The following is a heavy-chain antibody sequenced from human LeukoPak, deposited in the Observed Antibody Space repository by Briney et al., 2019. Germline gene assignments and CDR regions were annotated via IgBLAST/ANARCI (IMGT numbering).Heavy chain of an antibody. CDR3: AKRGFRAPSGDDVLESLHL. Sequence: GGSLRLSCAASGLIFSKYGMHWVRQAPGKGLEWVAFLEYDGTSNYLDSVKGRFTISRDNSESTLYLQMNSLQVEDTAIYYCAKRGFRAPSGDDVLESLHLWGQGTLVTVSS. V-gene: IGHV3-30*02. D-gene: IGHD2-21*01. CDR2: LEYDGTS. CDR1: GLIFSKYG. J-gene: IGHJ1*01.